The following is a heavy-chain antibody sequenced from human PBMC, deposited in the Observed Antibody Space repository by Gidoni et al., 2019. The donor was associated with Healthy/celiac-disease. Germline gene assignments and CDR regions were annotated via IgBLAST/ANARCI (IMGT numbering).Heavy chain of an antibody. Sequence: QVQLVQSGAEGKKAGASAKVSCRASGYTITGYAMHWVRQAHGQRLEWMKWINAGNGNTKYSQKFQGRVTITRDTSSSTAYMELSSLRSEDTALYYCARVSDIVVVVAALPYWGQGTLVTVSS. J-gene: IGHJ4*02. CDR2: INAGNGNT. CDR1: GYTITGYA. V-gene: IGHV1-3*01. CDR3: ARVSDIVVVVAALPY. D-gene: IGHD2-15*01.